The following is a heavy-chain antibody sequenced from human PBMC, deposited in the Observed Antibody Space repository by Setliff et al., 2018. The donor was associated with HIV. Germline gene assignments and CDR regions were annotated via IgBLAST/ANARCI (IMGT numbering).Heavy chain of an antibody. D-gene: IGHD1-26*01. CDR3: ARVESRSWFYWYSDL. V-gene: IGHV4-59*11. J-gene: IGHJ2*01. CDR2: IYYSGST. Sequence: KTSETLSLTCTVSGGTISSHYWNWIRQSPGKGLEWIGYIYYSGSTNYNPSLKSRVTISIDTSQNQFSLKLTSVTAADTAVYYCARVESRSWFYWYSDLWGRGTLVTVSS. CDR1: GGTISSHY.